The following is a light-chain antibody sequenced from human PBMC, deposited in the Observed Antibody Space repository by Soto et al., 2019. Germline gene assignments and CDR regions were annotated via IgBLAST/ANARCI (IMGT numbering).Light chain of an antibody. J-gene: IGLJ2*01. Sequence: QSVLTQPASVSGSLGQSITISCTGTSSDVGGYNHVSWYQQHPGKAPKVIIYEVSNRPSGISNRFSGSKSGNTASLTISGLQAEDEADYYCSSYTSSSTWVFGGGTQLTVL. CDR2: EVS. CDR1: SSDVGGYNH. V-gene: IGLV2-14*01. CDR3: SSYTSSSTWV.